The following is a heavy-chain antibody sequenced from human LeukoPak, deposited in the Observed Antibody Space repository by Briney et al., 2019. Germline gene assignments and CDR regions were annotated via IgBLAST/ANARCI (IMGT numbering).Heavy chain of an antibody. V-gene: IGHV4-59*01. CDR2: IYYSGST. CDR1: GGSISSYY. Sequence: PSETLSLTCTVSGGSISSYYWSWIRQPPGKGLEWIGYIYYSGSTNYNPSLKSRVTISVDTSKNQFSLKLSSVTAADTAVYYCARDSSGYYAAFDIWGQGTMVTVSS. J-gene: IGHJ3*02. CDR3: ARDSSGYYAAFDI. D-gene: IGHD3-22*01.